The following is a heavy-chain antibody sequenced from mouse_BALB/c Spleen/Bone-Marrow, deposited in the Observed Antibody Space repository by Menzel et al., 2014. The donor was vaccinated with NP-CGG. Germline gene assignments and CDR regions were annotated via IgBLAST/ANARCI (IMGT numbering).Heavy chain of an antibody. V-gene: IGHV14-3*02. Sequence: EVQLVESGAELLKPGASVKLSCTASGFNIKDTYMHWVKQRPEQGLEWIGRIDPANGNTKYDPKFQGKATITADTSSNTAYLQLSSLTSEDTAVYYCATYYRYDRRFAYWGQGTLVTVSA. CDR1: GFNIKDTY. D-gene: IGHD2-14*01. CDR2: IDPANGNT. CDR3: ATYYRYDRRFAY. J-gene: IGHJ3*01.